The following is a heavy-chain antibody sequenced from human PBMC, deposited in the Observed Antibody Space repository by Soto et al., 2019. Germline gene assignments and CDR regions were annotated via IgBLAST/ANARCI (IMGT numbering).Heavy chain of an antibody. V-gene: IGHV4-31*03. CDR1: GGSISSGCYY. CDR3: ASITIPIVAIDY. J-gene: IGHJ4*02. Sequence: SETLSLTCPVSGGSISSGCYYWSWIRQHPGKGLEWIGYIYYSGSTYYNPSLKSRVTISVDTSKNQFSLKLSSVTAADTAVYYCASITIPIVAIDYWGQGTLVTVSS. D-gene: IGHD5-12*01. CDR2: IYYSGST.